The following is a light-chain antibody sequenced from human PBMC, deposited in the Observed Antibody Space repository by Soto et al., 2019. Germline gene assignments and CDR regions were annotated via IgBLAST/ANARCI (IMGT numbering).Light chain of an antibody. Sequence: QSVLTQPASVSGSLGQSITISCTGTSSDVGGYNYVSWYQHHPGKAPKRMIYEVSNRPSGVSNRFSGSKSGNTASLTISGLQADDEADYYCSSYTSSTTVVVFGGGTKLTVL. CDR2: EVS. V-gene: IGLV2-14*01. CDR1: SSDVGGYNY. CDR3: SSYTSSTTVVV. J-gene: IGLJ3*02.